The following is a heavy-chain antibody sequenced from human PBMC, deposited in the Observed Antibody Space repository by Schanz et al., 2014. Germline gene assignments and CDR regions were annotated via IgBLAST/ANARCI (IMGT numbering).Heavy chain of an antibody. Sequence: VQLVESGGGLVKPGGSLRLSCAASGFTFSTYAMSWVRQAPGKGLEWVSAISGSGGSTYYADSVKGRFTISRDNSKNILYLQMNSLRAEDTAVYYCAKARRKSNCSGGRCFHCSYYGMDVWGQGTTVTVSS. V-gene: IGHV3-23*04. CDR1: GFTFSTYA. CDR2: ISGSGGST. D-gene: IGHD2-15*01. CDR3: AKARRKSNCSGGRCFHCSYYGMDV. J-gene: IGHJ6*02.